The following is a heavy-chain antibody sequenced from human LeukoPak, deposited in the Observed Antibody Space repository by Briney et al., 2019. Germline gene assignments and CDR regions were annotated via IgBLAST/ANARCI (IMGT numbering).Heavy chain of an antibody. CDR3: ARDPRGSGSYWSSFDY. Sequence: PGRSLRLSCAASGFTFSSYGMHWVRQAPGKGLEWVAVIWYDGSNKYYADSVKGRFTISRDNSKNTLYLQMNSLRAEDTAVYYCARDPRGSGSYWSSFDYWGQGTLVTVSS. CDR1: GFTFSSYG. D-gene: IGHD1-26*01. CDR2: IWYDGSNK. J-gene: IGHJ4*02. V-gene: IGHV3-33*01.